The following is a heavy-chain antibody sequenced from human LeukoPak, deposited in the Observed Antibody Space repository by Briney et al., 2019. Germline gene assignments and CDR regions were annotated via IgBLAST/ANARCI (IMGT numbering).Heavy chain of an antibody. V-gene: IGHV4-34*01. J-gene: IGHJ6*03. CDR2: INHSGST. Sequence: PSETLSLTCAVYGGSFSGDYWSWIRQPPGKGLEWIGEINHSGSTNYNPSLKSRVTISVDTSKNQFSLKLSSVTAADTAVYYCARGHYYYGSGEPHYYYMDVWGKGTTVTVSS. D-gene: IGHD3-10*01. CDR3: ARGHYYYGSGEPHYYYMDV. CDR1: GGSFSGDY.